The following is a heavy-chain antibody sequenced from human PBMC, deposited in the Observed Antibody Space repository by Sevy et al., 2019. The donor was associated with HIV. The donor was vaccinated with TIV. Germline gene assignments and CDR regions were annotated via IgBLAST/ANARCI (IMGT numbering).Heavy chain of an antibody. V-gene: IGHV1-18*01. CDR3: VRDANYDSESSGYPFDD. CDR2: IIGHDGST. CDR1: GYTFVTYG. D-gene: IGHD3-22*01. J-gene: IGHJ4*02. Sequence: ASVKVSCKTSGYTFVTYGISWVRQVPGHRPQWMGWIIGHDGSTREAQIFQDRVTMTTDRTTSTACMEVRRLRSDDTAVYYCVRDANYDSESSGYPFDDWGQGTLVTVSS.